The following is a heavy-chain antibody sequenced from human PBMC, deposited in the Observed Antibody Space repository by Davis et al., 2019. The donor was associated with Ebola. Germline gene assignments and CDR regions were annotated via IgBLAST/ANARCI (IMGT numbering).Heavy chain of an antibody. V-gene: IGHV3-49*04. D-gene: IGHD3-16*02. CDR3: TRDRYNNGNYYNGMDV. Sequence: GESLKTYCTASGFTFGDYAMSWVRQAPGKGLEWVGFITRKAYGGTTEYAASVKGRLPISRDDSKSIAYLQMNSLKTEDTAVYYCTRDRYNNGNYYNGMDVWGQGTTVTVSS. J-gene: IGHJ6*02. CDR2: ITRKAYGGTT. CDR1: GFTFGDYA.